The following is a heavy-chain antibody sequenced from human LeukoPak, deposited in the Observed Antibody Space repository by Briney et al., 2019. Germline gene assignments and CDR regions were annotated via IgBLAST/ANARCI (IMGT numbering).Heavy chain of an antibody. CDR1: GGSFSGYY. J-gene: IGHJ5*02. Sequence: TPSETLSLTCAVYGGSFSGYYWSWIRQPPGKGLEWIGEINHSGSTNYNPSLKSRVTISVDTSKNQFSLKLSSVTAADTAVYCCARGRIAARPNWFDPWGQGTLVTVSS. D-gene: IGHD6-6*01. V-gene: IGHV4-34*01. CDR2: INHSGST. CDR3: ARGRIAARPNWFDP.